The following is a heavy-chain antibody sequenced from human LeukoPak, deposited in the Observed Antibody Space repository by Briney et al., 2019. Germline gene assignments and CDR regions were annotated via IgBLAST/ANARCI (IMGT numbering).Heavy chain of an antibody. CDR1: GYTFTSYG. D-gene: IGHD2-15*01. Sequence: GASVKVSCKASGYTFTSYGISWVRQAPGQGLEWMGWISPYNGNTNYGQKLQGRVTVATDTSTSTAYMELRSLRSDDTAVYYCARTYCSGGSCYSSDYWGQGTLVTVSS. CDR3: ARTYCSGGSCYSSDY. V-gene: IGHV1-18*01. J-gene: IGHJ4*02. CDR2: ISPYNGNT.